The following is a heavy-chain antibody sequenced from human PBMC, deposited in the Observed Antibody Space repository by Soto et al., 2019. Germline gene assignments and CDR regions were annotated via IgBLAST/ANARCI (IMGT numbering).Heavy chain of an antibody. V-gene: IGHV3-66*01. CDR1: GFTVSSNY. J-gene: IGHJ4*02. Sequence: EVHLVESGGGLVQPGGSLRLSCAASGFTVSSNYMSWVRQAPGKGLEWVSVLYSGGSTYYADSVKGRFTISRDNSKNTLYLHMNSLRAEDTAVYYCARDPYEHSGSRDYWGQGTLVTVSS. CDR3: ARDPYEHSGSRDY. D-gene: IGHD5-12*01. CDR2: LYSGGST.